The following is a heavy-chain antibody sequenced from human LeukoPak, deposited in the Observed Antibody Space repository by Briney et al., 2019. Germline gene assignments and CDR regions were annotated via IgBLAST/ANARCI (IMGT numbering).Heavy chain of an antibody. D-gene: IGHD3-9*01. V-gene: IGHV4-59*01. Sequence: SETLSLTCTVSGGSISSYYWSWIRQPPGKGLEWIGYIYYSGSTNYNPSLKSRVTISVDTSKNQFSLKLSPVTAADTAVYYCAAGMLLRYFDWLGPVDIWGQGTMVTVSS. CDR1: GGSISSYY. CDR3: AAGMLLRYFDWLGPVDI. CDR2: IYYSGST. J-gene: IGHJ3*02.